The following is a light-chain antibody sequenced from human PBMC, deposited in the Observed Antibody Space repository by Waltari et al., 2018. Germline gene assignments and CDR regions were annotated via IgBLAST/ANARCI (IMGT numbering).Light chain of an antibody. J-gene: IGLJ7*01. CDR3: GTWDSSLSGAV. CDR2: EDT. V-gene: IGLV1-51*02. Sequence: QSVLTQPPSVSAAPGQRVTISCSGGSSNIGNNYVSWYRQFPGTAPNLLLYEDTERPSGIPGRFSGSKSGTSATLDITGLQAGDEADYYCGTWDSSLSGAVFGGGTHLTVL. CDR1: SSNIGNNY.